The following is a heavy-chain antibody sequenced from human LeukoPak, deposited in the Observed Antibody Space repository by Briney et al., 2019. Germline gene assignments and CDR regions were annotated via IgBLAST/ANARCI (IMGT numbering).Heavy chain of an antibody. CDR2: IYHSGST. J-gene: IGHJ6*03. CDR1: GYSISSGYY. V-gene: IGHV4-38-2*02. CDR3: ARGHRGGGSYSYYYYYMDV. Sequence: PSETLSLTCTVSGYSISSGYYWGWIRQPPGKGLEWIGSIYHSGSTYYNPSLKSRVTMSLDTSKNQFSLKLSSVTAADTAVYYCARGHRGGGSYSYYYYYMDVWGKGTTVTVSS. D-gene: IGHD1-26*01.